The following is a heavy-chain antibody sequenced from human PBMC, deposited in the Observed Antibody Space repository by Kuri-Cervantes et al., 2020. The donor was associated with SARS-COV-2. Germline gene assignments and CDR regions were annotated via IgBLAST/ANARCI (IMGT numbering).Heavy chain of an antibody. CDR1: GGSISSGDYY. D-gene: IGHD6-19*01. J-gene: IGHJ6*02. Sequence: ESLKISCTVSGGSISSGDYYWSWIRQPPGKGLEWIGEINHSGSTNYNPSLKSRVTISVDTSKNQFSLKLSSVTAADTAVYYCARGVGAAEAGTLITIYYYYGMDVWGQGTTVTVSS. CDR2: INHSGST. CDR3: ARGVGAAEAGTLITIYYYYGMDV. V-gene: IGHV4-39*07.